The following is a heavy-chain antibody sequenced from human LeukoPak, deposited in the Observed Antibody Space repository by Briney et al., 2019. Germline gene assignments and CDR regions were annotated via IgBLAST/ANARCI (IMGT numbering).Heavy chain of an antibody. CDR1: GYSFTSYW. D-gene: IGHD3-22*01. J-gene: IGHJ4*02. Sequence: KISCKGSGYSFTSYWIGWVRQAPGQGLEWMGRIIPIFGTANYAQKFQGRVTITTDESTSTAYMELSSLRSEDTAVYYCARDDSSGYYYLGYWGQGTLVTVSS. V-gene: IGHV1-69*05. CDR3: ARDDSSGYYYLGY. CDR2: IIPIFGTA.